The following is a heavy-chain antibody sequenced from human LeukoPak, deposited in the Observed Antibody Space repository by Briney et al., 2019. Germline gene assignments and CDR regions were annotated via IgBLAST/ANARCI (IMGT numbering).Heavy chain of an antibody. CDR1: GGAINSYH. Sequence: SETLSLTCTVSGGAINSYHWTWIRQPPGKGLEWIASIYYIGSPKYNPSLESRVTISVDTSKNQFSLKVNSLTAADTAVYYCAREGTMVRREGFDYWGQGTLVTVSS. J-gene: IGHJ4*02. CDR3: AREGTMVRREGFDY. CDR2: IYYIGSP. V-gene: IGHV4-59*01. D-gene: IGHD3-10*01.